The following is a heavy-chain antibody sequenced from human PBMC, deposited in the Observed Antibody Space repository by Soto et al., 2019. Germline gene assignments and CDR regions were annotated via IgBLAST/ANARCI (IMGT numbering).Heavy chain of an antibody. CDR3: ARYSHTYSGWPFEY. D-gene: IGHD6-19*01. V-gene: IGHV4-59*01. J-gene: IGHJ4*02. Sequence: SETLSLTCTVSAGSISGFYWSWVRQPPGEGLEWIGDIHYTGSTNYNPSLKSRVTISIDTSKNQLSLKLTSATAADTAVYYCARYSHTYSGWPFEYWGQGNQVTVX. CDR1: AGSISGFY. CDR2: IHYTGST.